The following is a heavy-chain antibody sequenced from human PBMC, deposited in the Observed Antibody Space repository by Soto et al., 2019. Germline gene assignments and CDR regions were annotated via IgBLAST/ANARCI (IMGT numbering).Heavy chain of an antibody. Sequence: GGSLRLSCAASGFTFSSYGMHWVRQAPGKGLEWVAVIWYDGSNKYYADSVKGRFTISRDNSKNTLYLQMNSLRAEDTAVYYCARDSLKYCSGGSCFGSDFDYWGQGTLVTVSS. V-gene: IGHV3-33*01. J-gene: IGHJ4*02. CDR3: ARDSLKYCSGGSCFGSDFDY. D-gene: IGHD2-15*01. CDR1: GFTFSSYG. CDR2: IWYDGSNK.